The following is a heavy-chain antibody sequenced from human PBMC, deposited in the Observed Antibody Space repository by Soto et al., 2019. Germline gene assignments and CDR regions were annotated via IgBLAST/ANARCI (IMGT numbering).Heavy chain of an antibody. V-gene: IGHV3-21*01. Sequence: GGSLRLSCAVSGFTFTNYGFNWVRQAPGKGLEWVSSVSKSDYTYYSDSVKGRFTISRDNAKNSVSLQMNNLRAEDTAVYYCTREDSIIIPAVADFWGQGTLVTVSS. J-gene: IGHJ4*02. CDR3: TREDSIIIPAVADF. CDR2: VSKSDYT. D-gene: IGHD6-19*01. CDR1: GFTFTNYG.